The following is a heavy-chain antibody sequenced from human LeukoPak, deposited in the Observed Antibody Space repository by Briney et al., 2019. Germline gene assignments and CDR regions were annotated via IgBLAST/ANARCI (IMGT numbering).Heavy chain of an antibody. J-gene: IGHJ4*02. V-gene: IGHV3-7*01. Sequence: GGSLRLSCAASGFTFSSYWMSWVRQAPGKGLEWVANIKQDGSEKYYVDSVKGRFTISRDDAKNSLYLQMNSLRAEDTAVYYCARDFDYGGHYFDYWGQGTLVTVSS. CDR1: GFTFSSYW. D-gene: IGHD4-23*01. CDR3: ARDFDYGGHYFDY. CDR2: IKQDGSEK.